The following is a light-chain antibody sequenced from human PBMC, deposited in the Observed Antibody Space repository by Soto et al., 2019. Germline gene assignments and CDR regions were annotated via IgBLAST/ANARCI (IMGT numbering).Light chain of an antibody. V-gene: IGLV1-40*01. CDR3: AAWDDSLNGPDVV. CDR1: SSNIGAGYG. J-gene: IGLJ2*01. CDR2: RNS. Sequence: QSVLTQPPSVSGAPGQRVTISCTGSSSNIGAGYGVHWYQQLPGTAPKLLIYRNSQRPSGVPDRFSGSKSGTSASLAISGLQSEDEAEYYCAAWDDSLNGPDVVFGGGTKLTVL.